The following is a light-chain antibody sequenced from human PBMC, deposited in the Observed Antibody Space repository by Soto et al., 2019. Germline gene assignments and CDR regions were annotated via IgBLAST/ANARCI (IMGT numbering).Light chain of an antibody. CDR1: QSISNY. CDR2: GAS. Sequence: DVEMTQSPSSLSASAGDRVTISCRASQSISNYLAWYQQKPGQAPKLLIYGASTRPTGVPARFSGSGSGTDFTLTISSLQPEDFAAYYCQQYYNTPMTFGQGTRLEIK. J-gene: IGKJ5*01. V-gene: IGKV1-39*01. CDR3: QQYYNTPMT.